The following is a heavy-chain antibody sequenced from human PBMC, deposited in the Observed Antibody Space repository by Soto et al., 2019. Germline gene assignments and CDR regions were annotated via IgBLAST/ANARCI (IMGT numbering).Heavy chain of an antibody. D-gene: IGHD3-22*01. CDR1: GFTFSSYA. J-gene: IGHJ4*02. Sequence: GGSLRLSCAASGFTFSSYAMSWVRQAPGKGLEWVSVISDSGTSTYYADSVKGRFTISRDNFKNTLYLQMNSLRTEDTAVYYCAKCFHCIGSSGPYYFDYWGQGTLVTVSS. CDR3: AKCFHCIGSSGPYYFDY. CDR2: ISDSGTST. V-gene: IGHV3-23*01.